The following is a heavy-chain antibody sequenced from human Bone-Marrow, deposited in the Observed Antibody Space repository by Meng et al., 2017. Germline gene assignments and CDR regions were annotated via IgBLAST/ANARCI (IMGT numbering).Heavy chain of an antibody. D-gene: IGHD4-11*01. J-gene: IGHJ4*02. Sequence: QVTLQQWGAGLLKPSETLSLTCVVSGGPFSDYYWSWIRQPPGKGLEWIGEINHSGSTNYNPSLESRATISVDTSQNNLSLKLSSVTAADSAVYYCARGPTTMAHDFDYWGQGTLVTVSS. CDR2: INHSGST. CDR1: GGPFSDYY. CDR3: ARGPTTMAHDFDY. V-gene: IGHV4-34*01.